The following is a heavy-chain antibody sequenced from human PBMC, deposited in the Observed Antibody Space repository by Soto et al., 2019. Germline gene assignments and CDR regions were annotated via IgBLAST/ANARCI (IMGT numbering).Heavy chain of an antibody. J-gene: IGHJ4*02. D-gene: IGHD3-9*01. Sequence: EVQLVESGGGLVQPGGSLRLSCAASGFTVSSNYMSWVRQAPGKGLEWVSVIYSGGSTYYADSVKGRFTISRDNSKNTLYLQMNSLRAEDTAVYYCARWGTYYDILTGDLDPVRWGQGTLVTVSS. CDR2: IYSGGST. CDR1: GFTVSSNY. V-gene: IGHV3-66*01. CDR3: ARWGTYYDILTGDLDPVR.